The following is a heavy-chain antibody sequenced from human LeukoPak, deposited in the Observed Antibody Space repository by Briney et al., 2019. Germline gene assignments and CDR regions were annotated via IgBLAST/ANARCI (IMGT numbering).Heavy chain of an antibody. CDR1: GFTFDDYG. Sequence: GGCLRLSCAASGFTFDDYGMSWVRQAPGKGLEWVSGINWNGGSTGYADSVKGRFTISRDNAKNSLYLQMNSLRAEDTALYHCARVSRRGYSYGGFDYWGQGTLVTVSS. CDR2: INWNGGST. J-gene: IGHJ4*02. V-gene: IGHV3-20*01. D-gene: IGHD5-18*01. CDR3: ARVSRRGYSYGGFDY.